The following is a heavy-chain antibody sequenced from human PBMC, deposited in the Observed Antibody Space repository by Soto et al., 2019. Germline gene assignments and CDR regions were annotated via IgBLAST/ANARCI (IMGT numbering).Heavy chain of an antibody. CDR1: GGLFSSYA. Sequence: SVKVSCKDTGGLFSSYAVSWVRQAPGQGLEWMGGIIPVFDTVYYAQKFQGRVTITADESTNTAYMELSSLRSEDAAMYYCARGGSGYVWFNEFWGQGTLVTVSS. D-gene: IGHD3-22*01. V-gene: IGHV1-69*13. CDR3: ARGGSGYVWFNEF. J-gene: IGHJ4*02. CDR2: IIPVFDTV.